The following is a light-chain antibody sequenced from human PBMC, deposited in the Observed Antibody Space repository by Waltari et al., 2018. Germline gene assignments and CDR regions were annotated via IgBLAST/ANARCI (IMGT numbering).Light chain of an antibody. J-gene: IGKJ1*01. CDR2: DAS. CDR1: QDISCF. CDR3: QQYDNLPWT. V-gene: IGKV1-33*01. Sequence: DIQMTQSPASLSASVGDRVTITCQASQDISCFLNWYQQKVGKAPKLLIYDASNLEKGVPSRFSGSGSGTYFTFTISSLQLEDSATYYCQQYDNLPWTFGQGTKVEVK.